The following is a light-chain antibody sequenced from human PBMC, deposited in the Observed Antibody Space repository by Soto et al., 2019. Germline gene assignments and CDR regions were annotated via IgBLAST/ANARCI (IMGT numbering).Light chain of an antibody. CDR3: QQYNNWPRT. CDR2: GAS. CDR1: QSVSSY. J-gene: IGKJ1*01. V-gene: IGKV3-15*01. Sequence: EVVMTQSPATLSVSPGERATPSCRASQSVSSYLAWYQQKPGQAPRLLIYGASTRTTGIPARFSGSGSGTEFTLTISSLQSEDFAVYYCQQYNNWPRTFGQGTKVDI.